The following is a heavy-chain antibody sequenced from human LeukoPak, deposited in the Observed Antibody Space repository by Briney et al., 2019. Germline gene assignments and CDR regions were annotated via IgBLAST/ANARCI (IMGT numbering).Heavy chain of an antibody. Sequence: ASETLSLTCAVYGGSFSGYYWSWIRQPPGKGLEWIAYIYYSGSTNYNPSLKSRVTISVDTSKNQFSLRLSSVTAADTAVYYCARRARWAQDFDYWGQGTLVTVSS. CDR2: IYYSGST. J-gene: IGHJ4*02. V-gene: IGHV4-59*08. D-gene: IGHD5-24*01. CDR3: ARRARWAQDFDY. CDR1: GGSFSGYY.